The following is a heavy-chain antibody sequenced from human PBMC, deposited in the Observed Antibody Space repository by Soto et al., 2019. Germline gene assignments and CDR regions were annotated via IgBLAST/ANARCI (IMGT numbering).Heavy chain of an antibody. Sequence: QVQLVQSGAEVKKPGSSVKVSCKASGGTFSSYAISWVRQAPGQGLEWMGGIIPIFGTANYAQKFQGRVTITADEYTSTAYMERSSLRSEDAAVYYCARHVPAAGYYYGMDVWGQGTTVTVSS. J-gene: IGHJ6*02. V-gene: IGHV1-69*12. D-gene: IGHD2-2*01. CDR3: ARHVPAAGYYYGMDV. CDR2: IIPIFGTA. CDR1: GGTFSSYA.